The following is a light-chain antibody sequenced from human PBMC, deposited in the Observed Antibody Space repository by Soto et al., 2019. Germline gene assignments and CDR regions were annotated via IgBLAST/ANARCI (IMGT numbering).Light chain of an antibody. CDR1: QSVSPW. V-gene: IGKV1-5*03. CDR3: QHYNSYST. Sequence: DIQMTQSPSTLSASVGERVTITCRASQSVSPWLAWYQQKPGKAPDLLIYKVSTLESGVPSRFSGSGSGTEFTLTISSLQPDDSATYYCQHYNSYSTFGQGTKVEIK. J-gene: IGKJ1*01. CDR2: KVS.